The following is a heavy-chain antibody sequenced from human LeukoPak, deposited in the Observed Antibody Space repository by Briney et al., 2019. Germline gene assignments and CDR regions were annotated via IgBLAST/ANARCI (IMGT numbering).Heavy chain of an antibody. CDR3: ARGPRSSDWYSVDY. V-gene: IGHV4-39*07. D-gene: IGHD6-19*01. CDR1: GGSISSSSYY. CDR2: IYYSGST. Sequence: SETLSLTCTVSGGSISSSSYYWGWIRQPPGKGLEWIGSIYYSGSTYYNPSLKSRVTISVDTSKNQFSLNLSSVTAADTAVYYCARGPRSSDWYSVDYWGQGTLVTVSS. J-gene: IGHJ4*02.